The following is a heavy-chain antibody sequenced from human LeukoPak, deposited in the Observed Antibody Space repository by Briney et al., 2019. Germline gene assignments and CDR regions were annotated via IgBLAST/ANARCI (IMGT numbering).Heavy chain of an antibody. CDR2: ISAYNGNT. D-gene: IGHD6-19*01. Sequence: ASVKVSCKASGGTFSSYAISWVRQAPGQGLEWMGWISAYNGNTNYAQKLQGRVTMTTDTSTSTAYMELRSLRSDDTAVYYCARDLRRYSSGWYGWFDPWGQGTLVTVSS. CDR3: ARDLRRYSSGWYGWFDP. J-gene: IGHJ5*02. V-gene: IGHV1-18*01. CDR1: GGTFSSYA.